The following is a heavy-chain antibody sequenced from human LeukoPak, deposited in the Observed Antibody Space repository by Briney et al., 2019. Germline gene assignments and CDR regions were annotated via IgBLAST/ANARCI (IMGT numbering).Heavy chain of an antibody. CDR1: GFSFSNYW. V-gene: IGHV3-7*01. CDR2: IKQDGSEI. Sequence: PGGSLRLSCEASGFSFSNYWMSWVCQAPGKGLEWVANIKQDGSEIYYVDSVRGRFTISRDNAKNSLYLQMNSLRAEDTAVYYCARPSLNTGSYFDYWGQGILVSVSS. J-gene: IGHJ4*02. D-gene: IGHD1-26*01. CDR3: ARPSLNTGSYFDY.